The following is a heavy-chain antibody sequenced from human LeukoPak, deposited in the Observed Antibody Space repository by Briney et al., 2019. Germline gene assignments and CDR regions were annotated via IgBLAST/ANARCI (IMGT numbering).Heavy chain of an antibody. CDR3: ARAPYDSVWGSYRSQYYFDY. Sequence: SQTLSLTCAISGDSVSSNSAAWNWIRQSPSRGLEWLGRTYYRSKWYTDYAVSLKSPMTIDPDTSKNQFSLHLNSVTPDDTAVYYCARAPYDSVWGSYRSQYYFDYWGQGTLVTVSS. D-gene: IGHD3-16*02. CDR1: GDSVSSNSAA. V-gene: IGHV6-1*01. J-gene: IGHJ4*02. CDR2: TYYRSKWYT.